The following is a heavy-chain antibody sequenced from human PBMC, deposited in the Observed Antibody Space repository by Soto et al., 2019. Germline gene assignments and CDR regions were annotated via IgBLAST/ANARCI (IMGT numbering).Heavy chain of an antibody. D-gene: IGHD1-7*01. J-gene: IGHJ4*02. CDR2: ISYDGSNK. Sequence: GGSLRLSCAASGFTFSSYGMHWVRQAPGKGLEWVAVISYDGSNKYYADSVKGRFTISRDNSKNTLYLQMNSLRAEDTAVYYCAKGRLELQAYWGQGTLVTVSS. V-gene: IGHV3-30*18. CDR3: AKGRLELQAY. CDR1: GFTFSSYG.